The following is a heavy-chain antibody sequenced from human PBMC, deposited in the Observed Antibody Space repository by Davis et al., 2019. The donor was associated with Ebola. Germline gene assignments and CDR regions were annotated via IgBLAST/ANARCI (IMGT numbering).Heavy chain of an antibody. CDR2: IGYGGADI. CDR3: ARWFRGSRVYYGMDV. Sequence: PGGSLRLSCAASGFTFSSYSMTWVRQAPGKGLEWVSVIGYGGADIQYADFVKGRFTISRDNSKNTLYLQMNSLRAEDTAVYYCARWFRGSRVYYGMDVWGQGTTVTVSS. D-gene: IGHD3-10*01. J-gene: IGHJ6*02. V-gene: IGHV3-23*01. CDR1: GFTFSSYS.